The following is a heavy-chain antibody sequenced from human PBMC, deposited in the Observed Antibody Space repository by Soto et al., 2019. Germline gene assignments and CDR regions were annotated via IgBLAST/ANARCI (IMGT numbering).Heavy chain of an antibody. CDR3: AKDRGMDTMIVVVINPSFDY. J-gene: IGHJ4*02. Sequence: PGGSLRLSCAASGFTFSSYAMSWVRQAPGKGLEWVSAISGSGGSTYYADSVKGRFTISRDNSKNTLYLQMNSLRAEDTAVYYCAKDRGMDTMIVVVINPSFDYWGQGTLVTVSS. V-gene: IGHV3-23*01. CDR2: ISGSGGST. D-gene: IGHD3-22*01. CDR1: GFTFSSYA.